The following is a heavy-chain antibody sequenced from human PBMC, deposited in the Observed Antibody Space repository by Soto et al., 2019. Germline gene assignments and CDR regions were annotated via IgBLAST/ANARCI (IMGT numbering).Heavy chain of an antibody. CDR3: AKTGLDYDILTGYYFDY. J-gene: IGHJ4*02. CDR2: INHSGST. Sequence: SETLSLTCAVYGGSFSGYYWSWIRQPPGKGPEWIGEINHSGSTNYNPSLKSRVTISVDTSKNQFSLKLSSVTAADTAVYYWAKTGLDYDILTGYYFDYWGQGTLVTVSS. CDR1: GGSFSGYY. V-gene: IGHV4-34*01. D-gene: IGHD3-9*01.